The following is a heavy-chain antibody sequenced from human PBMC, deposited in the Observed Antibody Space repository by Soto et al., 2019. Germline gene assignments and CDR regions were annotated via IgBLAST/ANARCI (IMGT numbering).Heavy chain of an antibody. CDR3: AKLQGSGTYSDDDF. CDR2: IIPIFGTA. J-gene: IGHJ4*02. CDR1: GGPSNNFA. V-gene: IGHV1-69*01. D-gene: IGHD3-10*01. Sequence: QVQLVQSGAEVRKPGSSVKVSCKASGGPSNNFAISWVRQAPGQGLEWMGGIIPIFGTANYAEKFQGRVKITADESTRTAYMELSSLRSEDTAVYYCAKLQGSGTYSDDDFWGQGTLVTVSS.